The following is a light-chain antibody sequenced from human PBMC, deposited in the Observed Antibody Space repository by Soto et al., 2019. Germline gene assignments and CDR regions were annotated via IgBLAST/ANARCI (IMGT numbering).Light chain of an antibody. J-gene: IGKJ1*01. CDR1: QSVSSSY. CDR3: QQYGSSLTWT. V-gene: IGKV3-20*01. Sequence: EIVLTQSPGTLSLSPGERATLSCRASQSVSSSYLAWYQQKPGQAPRLLINWASSRATGITDRFSGSGSGTDFTLTISRLEPEDFAVYYCQQYGSSLTWTFGQGTKVEIK. CDR2: WAS.